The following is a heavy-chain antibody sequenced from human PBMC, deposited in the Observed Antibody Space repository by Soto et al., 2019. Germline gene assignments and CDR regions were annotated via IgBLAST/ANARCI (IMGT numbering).Heavy chain of an antibody. CDR3: AHSASTVTFGY. CDR1: GFSLSTSGVG. V-gene: IGHV2-5*02. J-gene: IGHJ4*02. CDR2: IYWDDDK. D-gene: IGHD4-17*01. Sequence: QITLKESGPTLVKPTQTLTLTCTFSGFSLSTSGVGVGWIRQPPGKALEWLALIYWDDDKRYSPSLKSRLTITKDTSKNQVVLTMINMDPVDTATYYCAHSASTVTFGYWGQGTLVTVSS.